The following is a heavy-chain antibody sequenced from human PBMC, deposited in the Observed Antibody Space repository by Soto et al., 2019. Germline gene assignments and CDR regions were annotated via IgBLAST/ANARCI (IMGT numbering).Heavy chain of an antibody. V-gene: IGHV3-23*01. Sequence: VQVLESGGDLVQPGGSLRLSCSASGFTFSSFAMRWVRQAPGKGLEWVSAISGSAGTTSYADSVKGRFTISRDNSKNILYLQMNSVRAEDTAVYFCARRDVSTGAMYVWGQGTTVTVSS. D-gene: IGHD3-10*02. J-gene: IGHJ6*02. CDR1: GFTFSSFA. CDR2: ISGSAGTT. CDR3: ARRDVSTGAMYV.